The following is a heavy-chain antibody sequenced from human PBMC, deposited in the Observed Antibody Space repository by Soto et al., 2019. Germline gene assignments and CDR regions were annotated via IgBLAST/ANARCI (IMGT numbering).Heavy chain of an antibody. J-gene: IGHJ4*02. D-gene: IGHD5-12*01. CDR3: ARDLEEGGYDFVAFDY. CDR1: GYTFTSYG. V-gene: IGHV1-18*01. CDR2: ISAYNGNT. Sequence: QVQLVQSGAEVKKPGASVKVSCKASGYTFTSYGISWVRQAPGQGLEWLGWISAYNGNTNYAQKLQGRVTMTTDTSTCTAYMELRSLRSDDTAVYYCARDLEEGGYDFVAFDYWGQGTLVTVSS.